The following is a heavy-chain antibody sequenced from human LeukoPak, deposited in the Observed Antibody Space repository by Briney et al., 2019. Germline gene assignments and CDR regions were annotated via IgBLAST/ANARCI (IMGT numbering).Heavy chain of an antibody. Sequence: GGSLRLSCGASGFTFTTHWIHWVRQDPGKGLVWVSRIKPDGSDTNYADSVKGRFTISRDNAKNTVYLQMNSLRAEDTAVYHCARGKYGGYFIDYWGQGTLVTVSS. D-gene: IGHD5-12*01. J-gene: IGHJ4*02. V-gene: IGHV3-74*01. CDR2: IKPDGSDT. CDR1: GFTFTTHW. CDR3: ARGKYGGYFIDY.